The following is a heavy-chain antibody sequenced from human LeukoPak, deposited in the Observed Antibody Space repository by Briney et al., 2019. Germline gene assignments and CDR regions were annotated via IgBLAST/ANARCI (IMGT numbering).Heavy chain of an antibody. D-gene: IGHD1-1*01. CDR1: GFTFSSFA. Sequence: PGGSLRLSCAASGFTFSSFAMSWVRQAPGKGLEWVSAISDYTYYADSVKGRFTISRDNSKNTLYLQMDSLRTEDTAIYYCAKAQAPTGRNLFDPWGQGTLVTVSS. V-gene: IGHV3-23*01. J-gene: IGHJ5*02. CDR2: ISDYT. CDR3: AKAQAPTGRNLFDP.